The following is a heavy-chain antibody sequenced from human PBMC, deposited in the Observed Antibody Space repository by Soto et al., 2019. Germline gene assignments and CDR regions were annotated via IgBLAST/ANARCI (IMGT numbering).Heavy chain of an antibody. Sequence: PSETLSLTCTVSGGSISSGGYYLTWIRQHPGKGLEWIGYIYYSGSTYYNPSLKSRVTISVDTSKNQFSLKLSSVTAADTAVYYCARHDPGVVVIAATGADYWGQGTLVTVSS. V-gene: IGHV4-39*01. CDR2: IYYSGST. CDR3: ARHDPGVVVIAATGADY. J-gene: IGHJ4*02. CDR1: GGSISSGGYY. D-gene: IGHD2-15*01.